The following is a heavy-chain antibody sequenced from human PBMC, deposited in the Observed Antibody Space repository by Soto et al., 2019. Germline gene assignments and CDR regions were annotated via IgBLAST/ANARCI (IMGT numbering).Heavy chain of an antibody. V-gene: IGHV1-3*01. J-gene: IGHJ4*02. CDR2: INAGNGNT. CDR3: ARDHPDFWSGYSDYFDY. Sequence: ASVKVSCKASGYTFPSYAMHWVRQAPGQRLEWMGWINAGNGNTKYSQKFQGRVTITRDTSASTAYMELSSLRSEDTAVYYCARDHPDFWSGYSDYFDYWGQGTLVTVSS. D-gene: IGHD3-3*01. CDR1: GYTFPSYA.